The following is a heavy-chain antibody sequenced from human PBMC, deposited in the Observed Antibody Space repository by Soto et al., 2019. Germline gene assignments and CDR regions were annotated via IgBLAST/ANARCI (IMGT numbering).Heavy chain of an antibody. CDR2: FNPGAGGR. CDR1: GYTFTSYY. J-gene: IGHJ6*03. D-gene: IGHD2-15*01. CDR3: ARGYCSGGSCYRLYYYDMDV. V-gene: IGHV1-46*01. Sequence: GASVKVSCKASGYTFTSYYIHWVRPAPGQGLEWMGIFNPGAGGRSYAQKFQGRVTMTRDTSTSTVYMELSRLRSEDTAVYYCARGYCSGGSCYRLYYYDMDVWG.